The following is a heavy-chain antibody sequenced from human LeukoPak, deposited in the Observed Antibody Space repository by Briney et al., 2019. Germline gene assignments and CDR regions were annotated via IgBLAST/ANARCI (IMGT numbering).Heavy chain of an antibody. CDR1: GGSISGYY. V-gene: IGHV4-4*07. CDR2: IYTSGST. J-gene: IGHJ6*03. CDR3: ARDVELVGSSSYYYYMDV. D-gene: IGHD6-13*01. Sequence: SETLSLTCTVSGGSISGYYWSWIRQPAGKGLEWIGRIYTSGSTNHNPSLKSRVTISVDKSQHQFSLKLSSVTAADTAVYYCARDVELVGSSSYYYYMDVWGKGTTVTVSS.